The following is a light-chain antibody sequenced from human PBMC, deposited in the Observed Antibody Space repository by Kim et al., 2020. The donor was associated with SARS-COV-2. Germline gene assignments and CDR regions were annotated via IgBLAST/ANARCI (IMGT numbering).Light chain of an antibody. Sequence: EIVLTQSPGTLSLSPGERATLSCRASQSVSSSYLAWYQQKPGQAPRLLIYGASSRATGIPDRLSGSGSVTDFTLTISRLEPEDFAVYYCEQYGSSPLTFGGGTKLEI. J-gene: IGKJ4*01. V-gene: IGKV3-20*01. CDR2: GAS. CDR1: QSVSSSY. CDR3: EQYGSSPLT.